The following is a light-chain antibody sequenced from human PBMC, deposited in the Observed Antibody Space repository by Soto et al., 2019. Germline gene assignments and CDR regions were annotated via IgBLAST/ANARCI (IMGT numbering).Light chain of an antibody. V-gene: IGKV3-15*01. CDR2: GAS. CDR3: QQYNNWPMYT. CDR1: QSVSSN. Sequence: EIVMTQSPATLSVSPGERATLSCRASQSVSSNLAWYQQKPGQAPRLLIYGASTRATGIPARFSGSGSGTAFTLTISSLQSEDFAVYYCQQYNNWPMYTLGQGTKLEIK. J-gene: IGKJ2*01.